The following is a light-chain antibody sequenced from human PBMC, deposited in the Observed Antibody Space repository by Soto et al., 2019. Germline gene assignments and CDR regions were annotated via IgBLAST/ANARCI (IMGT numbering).Light chain of an antibody. CDR3: QQYNTWPPIT. CDR2: GAS. Sequence: EIVMTQSPATLSVSPGEIVNLSFSASQSVISNLAFYQQKPGQAPRLLIYGASTRATGLPARFSGSGSGTDFTLTISSLQSEDFAVYYCQQYNTWPPITFGQGTRLEIK. CDR1: QSVISN. V-gene: IGKV3-15*01. J-gene: IGKJ5*01.